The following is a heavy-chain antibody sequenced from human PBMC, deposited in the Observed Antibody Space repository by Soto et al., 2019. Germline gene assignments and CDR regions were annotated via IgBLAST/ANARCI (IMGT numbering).Heavy chain of an antibody. J-gene: IGHJ6*02. Sequence: GGSLRLSCAASGFTFSSYSMNWVRQAPGKGLEWVSSISSSSSYIYYADSVKGRFTISRDNAKNSLYLQMNSLRAEDTAVYYCARGLPAARLLRGYDYGMDVWGQGTTVTVSS. CDR3: ARGLPAARLLRGYDYGMDV. CDR1: GFTFSSYS. CDR2: ISSSSSYI. V-gene: IGHV3-21*01. D-gene: IGHD2-2*01.